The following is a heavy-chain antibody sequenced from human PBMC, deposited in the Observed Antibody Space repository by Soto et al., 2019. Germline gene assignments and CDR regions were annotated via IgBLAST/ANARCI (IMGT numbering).Heavy chain of an antibody. D-gene: IGHD6-19*01. J-gene: IGHJ4*02. CDR3: ARTRFTIAVAAQFDY. CDR1: GGSISSSSYY. Sequence: QLQLQESGPGLVKPSETLSLTCTVSGGSISSSSYYWGWIRQPPGKGLEWIGSIYYSGSTYYNPSLKSRVTISVDTSKNQFSLKLSSVTAADTAVYYCARTRFTIAVAAQFDYWGQGTLVTVSS. V-gene: IGHV4-39*01. CDR2: IYYSGST.